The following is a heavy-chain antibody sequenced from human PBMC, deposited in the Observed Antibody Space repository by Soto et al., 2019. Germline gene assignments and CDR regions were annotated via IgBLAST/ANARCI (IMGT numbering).Heavy chain of an antibody. CDR3: AKAEGRFLRNYLNYGIDV. CDR1: GFDFIDHC. Sequence: GGSXRLSCASSGFDFIDHCIHWVRQAPGEGLEWVTVISYDGTAKYYKESVKGRFTTSRDNSKKTLYLQIDSLRVEDTAVYYCAKAEGRFLRNYLNYGIDVWGLGTTVTVSS. CDR2: ISYDGTAK. V-gene: IGHV3-33*05. J-gene: IGHJ6*02. D-gene: IGHD3-3*01.